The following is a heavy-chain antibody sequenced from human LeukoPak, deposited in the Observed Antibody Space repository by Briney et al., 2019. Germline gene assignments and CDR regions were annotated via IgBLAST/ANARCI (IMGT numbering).Heavy chain of an antibody. CDR1: GGSISSYY. CDR3: ARGDIVVVPAAMAGHYYYYGMDV. V-gene: IGHV4-59*12. Sequence: PSETLSLTCTVSGGSISSYYWSWIRQPPGKGLEWIGYIYYSGSTNYNPSLKSRVTISVDTPKNQFSLKLSSVTAADTAVYYCARGDIVVVPAAMAGHYYYYGMDVWGQGTTVTVSS. D-gene: IGHD2-2*01. CDR2: IYYSGST. J-gene: IGHJ6*02.